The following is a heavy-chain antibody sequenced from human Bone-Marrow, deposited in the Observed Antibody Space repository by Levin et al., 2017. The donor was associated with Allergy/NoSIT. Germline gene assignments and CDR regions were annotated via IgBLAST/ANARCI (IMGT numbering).Heavy chain of an antibody. D-gene: IGHD3-22*01. CDR3: ALYAAGSSGRGY. CDR2: YRGSA. CDR1: GDSVSGGDYH. J-gene: IGHJ1*01. V-gene: IGHV4-61*08. Sequence: ASQTLSLTCIVSGDSVSGGDYHWSWIRQPPGKGLEWIGFYRGSAYYNPSLNSRVTISVDTSKNKFSLKLTSVTAADTAMYYCALYAAGSSGRGYWGQGTQVTVSS.